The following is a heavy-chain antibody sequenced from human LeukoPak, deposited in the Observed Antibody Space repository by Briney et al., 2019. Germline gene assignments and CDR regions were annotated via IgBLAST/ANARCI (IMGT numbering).Heavy chain of an antibody. CDR3: ARGEGGSYPYYFDY. V-gene: IGHV3-21*01. J-gene: IGHJ4*02. CDR2: ISSSSSYI. D-gene: IGHD1-26*01. CDR1: GFTFSSYG. Sequence: PGGSLRLSCAASGFTFSSYGMNWVRQAPGKGLEWVSSISSSSSYIYYADSVKGRFTISRDNAKNSLYLQMDSLRAEDTAVYYCARGEGGSYPYYFDYWGQGTLVTVSS.